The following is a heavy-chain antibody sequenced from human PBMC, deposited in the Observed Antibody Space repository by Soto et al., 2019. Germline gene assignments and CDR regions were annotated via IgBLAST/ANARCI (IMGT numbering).Heavy chain of an antibody. Sequence: QVQLQQWGAGLLKPSETLSLTCAVYGGSFSGYYWSWIRQPPGKGLEWIGEINHRGSTNYNPSLKRRVTISVETSKNQFSLKLNSVTAADTAVYYCARGSRVKIPAASGRDYYYHCLDVWGQGTAVTVSS. J-gene: IGHJ6*02. CDR1: GGSFSGYY. D-gene: IGHD6-25*01. V-gene: IGHV4-34*01. CDR3: ARGSRVKIPAASGRDYYYHCLDV. CDR2: INHRGST.